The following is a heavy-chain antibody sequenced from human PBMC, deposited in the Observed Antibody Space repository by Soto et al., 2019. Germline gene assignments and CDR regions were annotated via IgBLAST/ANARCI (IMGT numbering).Heavy chain of an antibody. J-gene: IGHJ3*02. CDR1: GGSISSSSYY. Sequence: QLQLQESGPGLVKPSETLSLTCTVSGGSISSSSYYWGWIRQPPRKGLEWIGSINYSGSTYYNPSLRSRRTISVDTSKIQFSLELSSVTAADTAVYYCARGGDSEDAFDIWGQGTMVTVSS. D-gene: IGHD4-17*01. CDR3: ARGGDSEDAFDI. V-gene: IGHV4-39*01. CDR2: INYSGST.